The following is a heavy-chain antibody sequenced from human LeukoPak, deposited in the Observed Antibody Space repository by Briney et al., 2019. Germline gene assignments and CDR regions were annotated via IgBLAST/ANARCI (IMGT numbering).Heavy chain of an antibody. CDR1: GGSISSGDYY. V-gene: IGHV4-61*03. CDR2: IYYSGST. D-gene: IGHD3-9*01. J-gene: IGHJ4*02. CDR3: ATHGNKTFYDILTGYWPGFFDH. Sequence: SETLSLTCTVSGGSISSGDYYWTGIRQPPGKRLEWIGYIYYSGSTDYNPSLESRLTISLDTSKNHCSLKLSYVTAADTAVYYCATHGNKTFYDILTGYWPGFFDHWGQGTLVTVSS.